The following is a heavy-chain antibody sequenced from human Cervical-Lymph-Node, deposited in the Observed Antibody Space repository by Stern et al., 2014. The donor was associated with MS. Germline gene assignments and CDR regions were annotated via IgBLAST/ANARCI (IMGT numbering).Heavy chain of an antibody. Sequence: EVQLVESGGGLVQPGGSLRLSCVGSAFTFSDFAVSWVRQAPGKGLEWVSGISSSGGSTSYADSVKGRFTISRDNSKNTLYLQMNSLRAEVTAVYYCAIPGYCSGGRCYDDNFYFYSMDVGGQGTTVTVSS. V-gene: IGHV3-23*04. CDR1: AFTFSDFA. J-gene: IGHJ6*02. CDR2: ISSSGGST. D-gene: IGHD2-15*01. CDR3: AIPGYCSGGRCYDDNFYFYSMDV.